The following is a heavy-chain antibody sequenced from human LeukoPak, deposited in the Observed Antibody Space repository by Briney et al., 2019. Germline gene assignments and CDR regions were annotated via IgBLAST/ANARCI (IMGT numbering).Heavy chain of an antibody. CDR2: IDYSGST. V-gene: IGHV4-59*01. D-gene: IGHD3-10*02. Sequence: SQTLSLTCPVAGGSIGTYYWTWIRQPPGKGQEWTGYIDYSGSTKFNPSLKSRVTMSIDTSKNQFSLRMSSVTAADTAVYYCTRGRRSSNVHDAFDIWGQGTMVTVSS. CDR3: TRGRRSSNVHDAFDI. CDR1: GGSIGTYY. J-gene: IGHJ3*02.